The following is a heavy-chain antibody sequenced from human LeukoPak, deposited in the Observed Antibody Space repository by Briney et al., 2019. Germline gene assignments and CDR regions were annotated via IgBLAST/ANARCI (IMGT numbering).Heavy chain of an antibody. CDR1: GFTFSSYS. V-gene: IGHV3-20*04. CDR2: INWNGDDT. Sequence: GGSLRLSCAASGFTFSSYSMNWVRQAPGKGLEWVSGINWNGDDTGYADSVRGRFTISRDNAKSTLYLQMNNLRAEDTALYYCARGGPGYCSSTSCTEAYWGLGTLVTVSS. D-gene: IGHD2-2*01. J-gene: IGHJ4*02. CDR3: ARGGPGYCSSTSCTEAY.